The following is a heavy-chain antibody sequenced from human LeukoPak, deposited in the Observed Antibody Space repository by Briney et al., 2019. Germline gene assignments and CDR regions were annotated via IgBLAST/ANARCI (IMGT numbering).Heavy chain of an antibody. J-gene: IGHJ4*02. CDR3: ASKNEGSGSIDY. Sequence: GGSLRLSCAASGFTFSSYGMPWVRQAPGKGLEWVAVIWYDGSNKYYADSVKGRFIISRDNSKNTLYLQMNSLRAEDTAVYYCASKNEGSGSIDYWGQGTLVTVSS. CDR2: IWYDGSNK. CDR1: GFTFSSYG. D-gene: IGHD1-1*01. V-gene: IGHV3-33*01.